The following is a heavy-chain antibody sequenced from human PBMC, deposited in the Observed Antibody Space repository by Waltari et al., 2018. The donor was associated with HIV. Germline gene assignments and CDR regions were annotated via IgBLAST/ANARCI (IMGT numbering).Heavy chain of an antibody. D-gene: IGHD6-19*01. Sequence: EVQLVESGGGLVQPGGSLRLFCAGCGFTFSNYEMTWVRQAPGKGLAWISYISVGGTKYYADSVKGRFSISRDNAKNSLYLQMNSLRAEDTAVYYCAKAVGDTSGRYWGGDVWGQGTTVTVSS. CDR2: ISVGGTK. CDR1: GFTFSNYE. J-gene: IGHJ6*02. V-gene: IGHV3-48*03. CDR3: AKAVGDTSGRYWGGDV.